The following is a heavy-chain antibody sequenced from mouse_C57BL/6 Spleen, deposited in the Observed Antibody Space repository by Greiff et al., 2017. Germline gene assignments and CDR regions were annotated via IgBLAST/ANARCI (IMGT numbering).Heavy chain of an antibody. Sequence: EVQLVASGGGLVKPGGSLKLSCAASGFTFSDYGMHWVRQAPEKGLEWVAYISSGSSTIYYADTVKGRFTISRDNAKNTLFLQMTSLRSEDTAMYYCARSSYWYFDVWGTGTTVTVSS. D-gene: IGHD1-3*01. J-gene: IGHJ1*03. CDR3: ARSSYWYFDV. CDR2: ISSGSSTI. V-gene: IGHV5-17*01. CDR1: GFTFSDYG.